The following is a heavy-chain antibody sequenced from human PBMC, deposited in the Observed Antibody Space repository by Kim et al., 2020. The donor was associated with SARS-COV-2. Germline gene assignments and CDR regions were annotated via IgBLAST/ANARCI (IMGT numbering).Heavy chain of an antibody. CDR2: INGGDGNT. V-gene: IGHV1-3*01. Sequence: TFRSYAMHWVRQAPGQRREWMGWINGGDGNTKYSEKFQGRVTITRDTSATTAYMELSSLRSEDTAVYYCARGIAVAATIDYWGQGTLVTVSS. D-gene: IGHD6-13*01. CDR1: TFRSYA. J-gene: IGHJ4*02. CDR3: ARGIAVAATIDY.